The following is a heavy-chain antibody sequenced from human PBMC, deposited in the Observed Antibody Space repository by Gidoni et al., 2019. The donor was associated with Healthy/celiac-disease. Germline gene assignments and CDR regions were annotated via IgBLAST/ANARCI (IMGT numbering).Heavy chain of an antibody. J-gene: IGHJ5*02. CDR1: GYTFTSYY. D-gene: IGHD4-17*01. CDR2: INPSGGST. CDR3: ARSPPKDDYGDYGWFDP. V-gene: IGHV1-46*01. Sequence: QVQLVQSGAEVKKPGASVKVSCKASGYTFTSYYMHWVRQAPGQGLEWMEIINPSGGSTSYAQKFQSRVTMTRDTSTSTVYMELSSLRSEDTAVYYCARSPPKDDYGDYGWFDPWGQGTLVTVSS.